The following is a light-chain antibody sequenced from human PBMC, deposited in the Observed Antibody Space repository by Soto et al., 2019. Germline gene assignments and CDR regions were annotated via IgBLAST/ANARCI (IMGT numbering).Light chain of an antibody. Sequence: IVLTQSPGTLSLTPGERATLSCRASQSVSSSHLAWYQQKPGQAPRLLIYSASSRATGIPDRFSGSGSGTDFTLTISRLEPEDFAVYYCQRYGGFGQGTKVDI. J-gene: IGKJ1*01. CDR1: QSVSSSH. CDR2: SAS. V-gene: IGKV3-20*01. CDR3: QRYGG.